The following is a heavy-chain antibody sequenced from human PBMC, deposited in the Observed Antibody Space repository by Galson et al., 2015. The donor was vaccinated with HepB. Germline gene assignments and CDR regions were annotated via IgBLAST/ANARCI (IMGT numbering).Heavy chain of an antibody. Sequence: CAISGDSVSSNSAAWNWIRQPPSGGLEWLGRTYYRSKWYYDYAVSVKSRIIINPDTSKNQFSLQLNSVTPEDTALYYCARDQTVTQNYYYFMDVWGKGTTVTVSS. J-gene: IGHJ6*03. CDR2: TYYRSKWYY. D-gene: IGHD2-21*02. V-gene: IGHV6-1*01. CDR3: ARDQTVTQNYYYFMDV. CDR1: GDSVSSNSAA.